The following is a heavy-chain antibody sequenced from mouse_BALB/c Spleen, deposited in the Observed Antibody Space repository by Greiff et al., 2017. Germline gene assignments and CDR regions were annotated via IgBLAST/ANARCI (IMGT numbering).Heavy chain of an antibody. V-gene: IGHV5-17*02. CDR3: ARCRYDDAMDY. J-gene: IGHJ4*01. D-gene: IGHD2-14*01. CDR1: GFTFSSFG. CDR2: ISSGSSTI. Sequence: EVHLVESGGGLVQPGGSRKLSCAASGFTFSSFGMHWVRQAPEKGLEWVAYISSGSSTIYYADTVKGRFTISRDNPKNTLFLQMTSLRSEDTAMYYCARCRYDDAMDYWGQGTSVTVSS.